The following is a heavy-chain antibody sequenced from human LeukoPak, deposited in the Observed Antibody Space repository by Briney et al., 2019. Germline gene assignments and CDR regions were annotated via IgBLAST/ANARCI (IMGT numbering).Heavy chain of an antibody. J-gene: IGHJ6*02. Sequence: SETLSLTCTVSGGSISSGGYYWSWIRQHPGKGLEWIGYIYYSGSTYYNPSLKSRVTISVDTSKNQFSLKLSSVTAADTAVYYCARDCSSTSCYPYYGMDVWGQGTTVTVSS. CDR2: IYYSGST. CDR1: GGSISSGGYY. V-gene: IGHV4-31*03. D-gene: IGHD2-2*01. CDR3: ARDCSSTSCYPYYGMDV.